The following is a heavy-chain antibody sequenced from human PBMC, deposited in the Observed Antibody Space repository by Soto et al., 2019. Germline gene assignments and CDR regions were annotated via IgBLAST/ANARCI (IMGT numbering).Heavy chain of an antibody. CDR2: IKQDGSEK. CDR1: GFTFSSYW. CDR3: ARGGRGYSGYGSGYFDY. Sequence: EVQLVESGGGLVQPGGSLRLSCAASGFTFSSYWMSWVRQAPGKGLEWVANIKQDGSEKYYVDSVKGRFTISRDNAKNSLYLQMNSLRADDTAVYYCARGGRGYSGYGSGYFDYWGQGTLVTVSS. D-gene: IGHD5-12*01. J-gene: IGHJ4*02. V-gene: IGHV3-7*01.